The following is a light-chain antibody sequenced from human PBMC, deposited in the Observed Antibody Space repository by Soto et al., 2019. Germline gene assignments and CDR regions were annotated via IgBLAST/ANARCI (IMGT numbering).Light chain of an antibody. CDR2: AAS. Sequence: DIQLTQSPSFLSASVGDRVTITCQASQGISKSLVWYQQKPGKAPKLLIYAASSLQSGVPSRFSGSGSGTEFTLTISSLQPEDFATYYCQQLYSSPLTFGGWTKVEIK. CDR3: QQLYSSPLT. V-gene: IGKV1-9*01. J-gene: IGKJ4*01. CDR1: QGISKS.